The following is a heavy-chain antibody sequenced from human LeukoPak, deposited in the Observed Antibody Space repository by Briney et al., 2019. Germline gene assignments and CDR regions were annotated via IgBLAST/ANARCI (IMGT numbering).Heavy chain of an antibody. CDR3: AALWEGNY. V-gene: IGHV3-21*01. J-gene: IGHJ4*02. Sequence: GGSLRLSCTASGFTFSTYSMNWVRQAPGKGLEWVASISDRGTYIYYADSVKGRFTISRDNAKNSLYLQMNSLRAEDTAVYYCAALWEGNYWGRGTLVTVSS. CDR2: ISDRGTYI. D-gene: IGHD1-26*01. CDR1: GFTFSTYS.